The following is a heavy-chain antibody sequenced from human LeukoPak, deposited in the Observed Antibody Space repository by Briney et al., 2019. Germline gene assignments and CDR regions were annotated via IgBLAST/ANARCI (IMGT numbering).Heavy chain of an antibody. Sequence: ASVKVSCKASGGTFSSYAISWVRQAPGQGLEWMGGIIPIFGTANYAQKFQGRVTITADESTSTAYMELSSLRSEDTAVYYCAKVKLSGDDAFDVWGQGTTVIVSS. V-gene: IGHV1-69*13. D-gene: IGHD3-10*01. CDR1: GGTFSSYA. CDR2: IIPIFGTA. J-gene: IGHJ3*01. CDR3: AKVKLSGDDAFDV.